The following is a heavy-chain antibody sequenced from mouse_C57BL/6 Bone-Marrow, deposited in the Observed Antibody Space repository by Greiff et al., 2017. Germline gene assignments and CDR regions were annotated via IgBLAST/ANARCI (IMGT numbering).Heavy chain of an antibody. CDR1: GYTFTSYG. D-gene: IGHD1-1*01. CDR3: ASDYYGSSRFAY. V-gene: IGHV1-81*01. J-gene: IGHJ3*01. CDR2: IYPRSGNT. Sequence: VQLQQSGAELARPGASVKLSCKASGYTFTSYGISWVKQRTGQGLEWIGEIYPRSGNTYYNEKFKGKATLTADKSSSTAYMELRSLTSEDSAVYFCASDYYGSSRFAYWGQGTLGTVSA.